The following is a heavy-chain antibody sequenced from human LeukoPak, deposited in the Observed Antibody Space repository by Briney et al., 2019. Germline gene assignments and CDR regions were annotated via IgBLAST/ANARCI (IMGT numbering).Heavy chain of an antibody. J-gene: IGHJ6*02. V-gene: IGHV1-18*01. CDR1: GYTFTSYG. D-gene: IGHD1-26*01. Sequence: ASVKVSCKASGYTFTSYGISWVRQAPGQGLEWMGWISAYNGNTSYAQKLQGRVTMTTDTSTSTAYMELRSLRSDDTGVYYCARARRVGATLLGYYYGMDVWGQGTTVTVSS. CDR2: ISAYNGNT. CDR3: ARARRVGATLLGYYYGMDV.